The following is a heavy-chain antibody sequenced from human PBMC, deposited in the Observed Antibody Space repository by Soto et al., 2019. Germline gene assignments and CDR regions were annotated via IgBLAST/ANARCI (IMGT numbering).Heavy chain of an antibody. D-gene: IGHD4-17*01. J-gene: IGHJ5*02. Sequence: SVKVSCKASGGTFSSYAISWVRQAPGQGLEWMGGIIPIFGTANYAQKFQGRVTITADKSTSTAYMEPSSLRSEDTAVYYCAREVGYGDYVAWFDPWGQGTLVTVSS. V-gene: IGHV1-69*06. CDR3: AREVGYGDYVAWFDP. CDR1: GGTFSSYA. CDR2: IIPIFGTA.